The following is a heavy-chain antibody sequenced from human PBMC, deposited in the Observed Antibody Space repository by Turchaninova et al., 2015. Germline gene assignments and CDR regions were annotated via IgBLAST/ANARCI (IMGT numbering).Heavy chain of an antibody. CDR1: GGSISSGGYY. V-gene: IGHV4-31*03. Sequence: ESGPGLVKPSQTLSLTCTVSGGSISSGGYYWSWIRQHPGKGLEWIGYIYYSGRTYYNPSLKSRVTISVDTSKNHFSLKLGSVTAADTAVYYCARTYYDFWSGYYKGDAFDFWGQGTMVTVSS. CDR2: IYYSGRT. D-gene: IGHD3-3*01. CDR3: ARTYYDFWSGYYKGDAFDF. J-gene: IGHJ3*01.